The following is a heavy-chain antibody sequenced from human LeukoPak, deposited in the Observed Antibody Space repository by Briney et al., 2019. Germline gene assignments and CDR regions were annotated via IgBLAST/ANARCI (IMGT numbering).Heavy chain of an antibody. CDR1: GFTFSSYG. J-gene: IGHJ6*03. CDR3: ARDGSPQSYDILTGYYKYYYYYMDV. Sequence: GGSLRLSCAASGFTFSSYGMSWVRQAPGKGLEWVSAISGSGGSTYYADSVKGRFTISRDNAKNSLYLQMNSLRAEDTAVYYCARDGSPQSYDILTGYYKYYYYYMDVWGKGTTVTVSS. D-gene: IGHD3-9*01. V-gene: IGHV3-23*01. CDR2: ISGSGGST.